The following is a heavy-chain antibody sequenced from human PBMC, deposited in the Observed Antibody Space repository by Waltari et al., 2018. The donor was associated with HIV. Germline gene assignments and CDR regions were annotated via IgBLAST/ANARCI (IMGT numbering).Heavy chain of an antibody. D-gene: IGHD3-16*01. CDR2: IKEDGSET. CDR3: GRGGLRDY. J-gene: IGHJ4*02. V-gene: IGHV3-7*01. CDR1: GFPISSYS. Sequence: EFQLVDSGGTLVQPGGSLKIFCAASGFPISSYSMGWVRQAPGKGIEWVAYIKEDGSETNYVDSVKGRFTISRDNAKNSLSLQMHNLRVEDTAVYFCGRGGLRDYWGQGTLVTVSS.